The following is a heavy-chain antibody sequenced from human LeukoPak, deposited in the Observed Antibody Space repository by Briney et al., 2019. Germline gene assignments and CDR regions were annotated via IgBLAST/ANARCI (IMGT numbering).Heavy chain of an antibody. J-gene: IGHJ4*02. CDR1: GYTFSSYG. V-gene: IGHV1-18*01. D-gene: IGHD2-8*01. CDR2: ISVYSGNT. CDR3: ARDANGVLGDY. Sequence: ASVKVSCKASGYTFSSYGISWVRQAPGQGLEWMGWISVYSGNTNYAQRFQDRVTMTTDTSTTTAYMELRSLRSDDTAMYYCARDANGVLGDYWGQGTLGTVSS.